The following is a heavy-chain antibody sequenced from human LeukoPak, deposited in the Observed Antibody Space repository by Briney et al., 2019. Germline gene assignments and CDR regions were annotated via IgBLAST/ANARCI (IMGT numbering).Heavy chain of an antibody. Sequence: SETLSLTCTVSGGSITSYYWSWIRQPAGTGLEWIGRIYTTGSTNYNPSLMSRVTMSVDTSKNQFSLKLSSVTAADTAVYYCARIEAVTRGYNHAYYFDYWGQGTLVTVSS. CDR1: GGSITSYY. V-gene: IGHV4-4*07. D-gene: IGHD5-18*01. CDR3: ARIEAVTRGYNHAYYFDY. CDR2: IYTTGST. J-gene: IGHJ4*02.